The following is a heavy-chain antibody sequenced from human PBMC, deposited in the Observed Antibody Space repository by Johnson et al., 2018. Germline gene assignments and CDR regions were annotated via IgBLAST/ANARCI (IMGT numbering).Heavy chain of an antibody. D-gene: IGHD2-2*01. CDR1: GFTVSSNY. CDR3: ARSTQSAFDI. CDR2: IYSGGST. V-gene: IGHV3-66*01. Sequence: VQLVESGGGLVQXGGSLRLXCAASGFTVSSNYMSWVRQAPGTGLEWVSVIYSGGSTYYADSVKGRFTISSDNSKNTLYLQMNSLRAEDTAVYYCARSTQSAFDIWGQGTMVTVSS. J-gene: IGHJ3*02.